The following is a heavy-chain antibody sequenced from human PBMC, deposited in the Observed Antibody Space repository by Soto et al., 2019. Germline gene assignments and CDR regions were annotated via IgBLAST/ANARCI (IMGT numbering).Heavy chain of an antibody. Sequence: EVLLVASGGGLVKPGGSLRLSCTASGFTFSTAWMSWVRQAPGRGLEWVGRVKSITDGGTIDHAAPVKGRFAISRDDSENTLYLQMNSLKSEDTAVYYCARGGAAFDYCGQGTLVTVSS. CDR3: ARGGAAFDY. D-gene: IGHD2-15*01. CDR1: GFTFSTAW. J-gene: IGHJ4*02. CDR2: VKSITDGGTI. V-gene: IGHV3-15*01.